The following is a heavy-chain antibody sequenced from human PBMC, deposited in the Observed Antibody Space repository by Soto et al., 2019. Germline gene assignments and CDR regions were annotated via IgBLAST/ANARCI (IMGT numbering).Heavy chain of an antibody. CDR3: ARGRSINTTMDY. CDR2: ISSSGGSL. Sequence: EVQLVESGGGLVKPGGSLRLSCAASGFTFSTYSMNWVRQAPGKGLEWISSISSSGGSLSHAESVKGRFTISRDNAKNSLYLQMDSLRAEDTAVYYCARGRSINTTMDYWGQGTLVTVSS. D-gene: IGHD2-2*01. J-gene: IGHJ4*02. V-gene: IGHV3-21*01. CDR1: GFTFSTYS.